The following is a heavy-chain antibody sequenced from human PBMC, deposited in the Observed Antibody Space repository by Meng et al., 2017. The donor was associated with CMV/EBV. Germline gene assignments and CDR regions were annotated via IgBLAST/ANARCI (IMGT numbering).Heavy chain of an antibody. Sequence: GSLRLSCAVYGGSFSGYYWSWIRQPPGKGLEWIGYIYYSGSTNYNPSLKSRVTISVDTSKNQFSLKLSSVTAADTAVYYCARSRINTYYDFWSGGLNWFDPWGQGTLVTVSS. D-gene: IGHD3-3*01. V-gene: IGHV4-59*01. CDR2: IYYSGST. CDR3: ARSRINTYYDFWSGGLNWFDP. CDR1: GGSFSGYY. J-gene: IGHJ5*02.